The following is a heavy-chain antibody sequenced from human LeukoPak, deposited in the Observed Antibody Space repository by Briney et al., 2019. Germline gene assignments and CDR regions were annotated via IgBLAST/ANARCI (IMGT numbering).Heavy chain of an antibody. V-gene: IGHV3-21*01. D-gene: IGHD5-12*01. CDR2: ISSSSTYI. CDR3: ARGGGYSGYDLDAFDI. J-gene: IGHJ3*02. CDR1: GFTFSRDS. Sequence: GGSLRLSCAASGFTFSRDSMNWVRQAPGKGLEWVSPISSSSTYIYYADSVKGRFTISRDNAKNSLHLQMNSLRAEDTAVYYCARGGGYSGYDLDAFDIWGQGTMVTVSS.